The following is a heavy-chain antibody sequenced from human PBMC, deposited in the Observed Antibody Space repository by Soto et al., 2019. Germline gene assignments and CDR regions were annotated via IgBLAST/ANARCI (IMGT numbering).Heavy chain of an antibody. CDR2: ISSSSSYI. Sequence: PGGSLILSCAASGFPFLSYSMHFVRQPPGKGLEWVSSISSSSSYIYYADSVKGRFTISRDNAKNSLYLQMNSLRAEDTAVYYCAREGYSSSWARYYYYGMDVWGQGTTVNVSS. D-gene: IGHD6-13*01. CDR1: GFPFLSYS. CDR3: AREGYSSSWARYYYYGMDV. V-gene: IGHV3-21*01. J-gene: IGHJ6*02.